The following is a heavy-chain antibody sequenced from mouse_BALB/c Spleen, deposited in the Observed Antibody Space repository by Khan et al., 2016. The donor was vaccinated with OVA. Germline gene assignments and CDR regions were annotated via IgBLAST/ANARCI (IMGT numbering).Heavy chain of an antibody. J-gene: IGHJ2*01. V-gene: IGHV5-17*02. CDR2: ISSGSNTI. CDR3: ARTGYYYFDY. CDR1: GFTFSGFG. D-gene: IGHD2-3*01. Sequence: EVELVESGGGLVQTGGSRKLSCAAFGFTFSGFGMHWVRQAPEKGLEWVAYISSGSNTIYYADIVKGRFTISRDNPKNTLFLQMTSLRSEDTAMYYCARTGYYYFDYWGQGTTLTVSS.